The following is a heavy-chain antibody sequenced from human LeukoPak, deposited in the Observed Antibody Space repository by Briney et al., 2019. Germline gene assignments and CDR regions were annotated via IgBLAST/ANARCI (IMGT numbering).Heavy chain of an antibody. Sequence: PGGSLRLSCAASGFTFSGYAMNWVRQAPGKGLEWVSGISGSGAGTYYADSVKGRFTISRDNSKNTLYLQMNSLRADDTDVYYCAKMVREFYTISYYFDYWGQGTLVTVSS. V-gene: IGHV3-23*01. D-gene: IGHD2-8*01. CDR2: ISGSGAGT. CDR1: GFTFSGYA. CDR3: AKMVREFYTISYYFDY. J-gene: IGHJ4*02.